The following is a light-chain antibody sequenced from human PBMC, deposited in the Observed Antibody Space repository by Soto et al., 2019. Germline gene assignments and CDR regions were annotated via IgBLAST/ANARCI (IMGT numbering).Light chain of an antibody. CDR2: GVS. CDR1: SSDVGGYNY. CDR3: SSYTSDYTRV. J-gene: IGLJ1*01. V-gene: IGLV2-14*01. Sequence: SALTQPASVSWSPGQSITISCTGTSSDVGGYNYVSWYQQYPGKAPKVMIYGVSNRPSGVSNRFSGSKSGNTASLTISGLQAEDEADYYCSSYTSDYTRVLGTGTKVTVL.